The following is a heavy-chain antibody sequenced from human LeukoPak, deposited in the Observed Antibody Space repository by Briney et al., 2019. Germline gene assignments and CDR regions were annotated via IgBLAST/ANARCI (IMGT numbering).Heavy chain of an antibody. D-gene: IGHD6-19*01. V-gene: IGHV3-48*04. CDR1: GFTFSSFT. CDR3: ARVERGWDFY. CDR2: ISSSSDTI. J-gene: IGHJ4*02. Sequence: GGSLRLSCAASGFTFSSFTMNWVRQAPGKGLEWVSYISSSSDTIHYADSVKGRFTISRDNAKNSLYLQMNSLRAEDTAVYYCARVERGWDFYWGQGTLVTVSS.